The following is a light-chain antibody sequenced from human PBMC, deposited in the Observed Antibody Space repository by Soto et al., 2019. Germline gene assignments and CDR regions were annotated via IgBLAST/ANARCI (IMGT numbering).Light chain of an antibody. J-gene: IGKJ3*01. CDR1: QSVLNSSNNRNY. Sequence: DIVMTQSPDSLPVSLGERATIHCKASQSVLNSSNNRNYLAWYQQRPGKPPRLLIYWASARDSAAPDRFSGSGSGTDFTLTISGMQTEDVAVYFCQQYYSPPFTFGPRTKEDI. CDR2: WAS. CDR3: QQYYSPPFT. V-gene: IGKV4-1*01.